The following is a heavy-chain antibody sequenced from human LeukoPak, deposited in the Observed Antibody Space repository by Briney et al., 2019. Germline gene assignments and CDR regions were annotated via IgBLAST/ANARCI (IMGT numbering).Heavy chain of an antibody. CDR3: ARDVSLYDSSGYYYLW. Sequence: GASVKVSCKASGGTFSRYAISWVRQAPGQRLEWMGGIIPIFGTANYAQKFHGRITITADESSSTAYMELSSLRSEDTAVYYCARDVSLYDSSGYYYLWWGRGTLVTVSS. V-gene: IGHV1-69*13. J-gene: IGHJ4*02. CDR2: IIPIFGTA. CDR1: GGTFSRYA. D-gene: IGHD3-22*01.